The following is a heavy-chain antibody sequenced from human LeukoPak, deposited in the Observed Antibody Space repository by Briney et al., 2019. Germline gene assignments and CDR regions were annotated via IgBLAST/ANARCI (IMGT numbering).Heavy chain of an antibody. CDR1: GGSISSYY. J-gene: IGHJ4*02. CDR2: IYYSGST. CDR3: ARDPSYYYGSGSSHFDY. Sequence: PSETLSLTCTVSGGSISSYYWSWIRQPPGKGLEWIGYIYYSGSTNYNPPLKSRVTISVDTSKNQFSLKLSSVTAADTAVYYCARDPSYYYGSGSSHFDYWGQGTLVTVSS. D-gene: IGHD3-10*01. V-gene: IGHV4-59*01.